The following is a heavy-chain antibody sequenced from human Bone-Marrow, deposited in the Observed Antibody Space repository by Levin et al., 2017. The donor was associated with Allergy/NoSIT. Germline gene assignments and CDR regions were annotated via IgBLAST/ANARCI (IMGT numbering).Heavy chain of an antibody. V-gene: IGHV3-30-3*01. J-gene: IGHJ6*02. CDR3: ARDPSRLGEPSDQGMDV. Sequence: QPGGSLRLSCGAAGFMFSNYAMYWVRQAPGKGLQWVSSMTYDGGNKYYADLAKGRFTISRDNSKNTLYLQMNSLRPEDTAVYYCARDPSRLGEPSDQGMDVWGQGTAVIVSS. CDR1: GFMFSNYA. CDR2: MTYDGGNK. D-gene: IGHD3-16*01.